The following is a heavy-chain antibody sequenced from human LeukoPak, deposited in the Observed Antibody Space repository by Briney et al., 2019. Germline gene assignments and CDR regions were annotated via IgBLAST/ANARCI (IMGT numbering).Heavy chain of an antibody. Sequence: ASVKVSCKASGYTFTSYDINWVRQATGQGLEWMGWMNPNSGNTGYAQKFQGRVTITRNTSISTAYMELSSLRSEDTAVYYCARGRATMVRGVIIIDYYYYMDVWGKGTTVTISS. CDR3: ARGRATMVRGVIIIDYYYYMDV. CDR1: GYTFTSYD. V-gene: IGHV1-8*03. J-gene: IGHJ6*03. CDR2: MNPNSGNT. D-gene: IGHD3-10*01.